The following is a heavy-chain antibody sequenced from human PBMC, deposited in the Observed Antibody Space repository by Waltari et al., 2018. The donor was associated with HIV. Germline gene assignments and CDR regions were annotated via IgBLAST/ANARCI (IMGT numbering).Heavy chain of an antibody. J-gene: IGHJ4*02. Sequence: QVHLQESGPGLVKPSETLSLPCPVSGGSLSLFSWRWIRPSPGEGLAWIGYTYEMGSTSYNPSLKSRATISVDTSKNQFSLRLHSVTAADTAVYFCARTSYYYDDSGYYRLYYFDYWGQGTLVTVSS. V-gene: IGHV4-59*01. CDR1: GGSLSLFS. CDR2: TYEMGST. CDR3: ARTSYYYDDSGYYRLYYFDY. D-gene: IGHD3-22*01.